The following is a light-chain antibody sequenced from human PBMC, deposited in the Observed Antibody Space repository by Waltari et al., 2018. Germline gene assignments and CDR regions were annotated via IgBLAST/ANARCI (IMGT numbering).Light chain of an antibody. J-gene: IGKJ1*01. CDR1: QSVTRA. CDR3: QHYLRLPVT. CDR2: GAS. V-gene: IGKV3-20*01. Sequence: EIVLTQSPGTLSLSPGESATLSCRTSQSVTRALAWYQQKPGQAPRLLIYGASNRATGIPDRFSGSGSGTGFSLTISSLEPEDSAVYYCQHYLRLPVTFGQGTKVEVK.